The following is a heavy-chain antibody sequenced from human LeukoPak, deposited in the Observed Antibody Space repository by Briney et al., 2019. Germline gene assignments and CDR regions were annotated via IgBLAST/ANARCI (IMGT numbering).Heavy chain of an antibody. CDR2: ISSSGSTI. D-gene: IGHD3-22*01. V-gene: IGHV3-11*01. J-gene: IGHJ6*02. CDR1: GFTFSDYY. Sequence: GGSLRLSCAASGFTFSDYYMSWIRQAPGKGLEWVSYISSSGSTIYYADSVKGRFTISRDNAKNSLYLQMNSPRAEDTAVYYCARDLSSGYNDRNYYYGMDVWGQGTTVTVSS. CDR3: ARDLSSGYNDRNYYYGMDV.